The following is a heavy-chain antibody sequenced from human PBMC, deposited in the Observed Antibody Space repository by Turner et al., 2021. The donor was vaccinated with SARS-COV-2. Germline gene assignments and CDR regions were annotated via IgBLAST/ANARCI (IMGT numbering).Heavy chain of an antibody. CDR2: ISSSSSTI. CDR1: GFTFSSYS. V-gene: IGHV3-48*01. J-gene: IGHJ4*02. CDR3: ARDLGSIAVAN. D-gene: IGHD6-19*01. Sequence: ELQLVESGGGLVQPGGSLRLSFAASGFTFSSYSMDWVRQAPGKGLEWGSYISSSSSTIDYADSVKGRFTISRDNAKNSLYLQMNSLRAEDTAVYYCARDLGSIAVANWGQGTLVTVSS.